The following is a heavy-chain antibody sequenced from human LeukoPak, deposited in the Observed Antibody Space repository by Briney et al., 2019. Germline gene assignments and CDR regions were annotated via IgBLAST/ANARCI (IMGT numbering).Heavy chain of an antibody. J-gene: IGHJ4*02. Sequence: SETLSLTCTVSGGXISGYYCSWIRQSPEKGLEWIGYIYYSGSTNYNPSLKSRVTISLDTSRNHFSLKLTSVTAADTAFYYCARATYTSTWSKIDSWGQGILVTVSS. CDR1: GGXISGYY. D-gene: IGHD6-6*01. CDR3: ARATYTSTWSKIDS. V-gene: IGHV4-59*01. CDR2: IYYSGST.